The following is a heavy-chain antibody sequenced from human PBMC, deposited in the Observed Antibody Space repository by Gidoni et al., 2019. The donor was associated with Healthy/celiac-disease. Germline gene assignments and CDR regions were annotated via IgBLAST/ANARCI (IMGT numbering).Heavy chain of an antibody. D-gene: IGHD3-10*01. CDR2: IIPILGIA. V-gene: IGHV1-69*02. Sequence: QVQLVQSGAEVKKPGSSVKVSCKASGGTFSSYTSSWVRQAPGQGLEWMGRIIPILGIANYAQKFQGRVTITADKSTSTAYMELSSLRSEDTAVYYCAGARVVRGVITYNWFDPWGQGTLVTVSS. CDR1: GGTFSSYT. J-gene: IGHJ5*02. CDR3: AGARVVRGVITYNWFDP.